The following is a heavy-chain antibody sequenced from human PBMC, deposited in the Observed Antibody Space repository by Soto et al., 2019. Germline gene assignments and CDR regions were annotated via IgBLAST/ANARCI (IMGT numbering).Heavy chain of an antibody. Sequence: QVQLVESGGGVVQPGRSLILSCAASGFTFSRYGMQWVRQAPGKGLEWVAVISYDGSNKYYADSLKGRFTISRDNSKNTLYLQMNSLRAEDTAVYYCAKDGPTRAVAGTSWCDPWGQGTLVTVSS. CDR2: ISYDGSNK. J-gene: IGHJ5*02. CDR1: GFTFSRYG. CDR3: AKDGPTRAVAGTSWCDP. V-gene: IGHV3-30*18. D-gene: IGHD6-19*01.